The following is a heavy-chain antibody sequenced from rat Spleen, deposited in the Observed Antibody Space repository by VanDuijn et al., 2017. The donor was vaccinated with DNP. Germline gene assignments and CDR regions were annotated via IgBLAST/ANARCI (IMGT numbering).Heavy chain of an antibody. J-gene: IGHJ4*01. CDR1: GFTFSDYY. CDR3: TRIGDLHNGGDGDALDA. CDR2: ISSEGSST. Sequence: EVQLVESGGGLVQPGRSLKLSCAASGFTFSDYYMAWVRQAPRKGLEWVASISSEGSSTSYGDSVKGRFMISRDDTKNTLSLQMDSLRSEDTATYYCTRIGDLHNGGDGDALDAWGQGTSVTVSS. V-gene: IGHV5-22*01. D-gene: IGHD1-1*01.